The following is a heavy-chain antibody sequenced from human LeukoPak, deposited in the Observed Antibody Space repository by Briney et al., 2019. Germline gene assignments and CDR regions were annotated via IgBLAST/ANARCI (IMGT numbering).Heavy chain of an antibody. J-gene: IGHJ4*02. CDR3: AKDGSGSYYRPYYFDY. Sequence: ETLSLTCAVYGGSFSGYYWSWVRQAPGKGLEWVSAISGSGGSTYYADSVKGRFTISRDNSKNTLYLQMNSLRAEDTAVYYCAKDGSGSYYRPYYFDYWGQGTLVTVSS. V-gene: IGHV3-23*01. D-gene: IGHD3-10*01. CDR2: ISGSGGST. CDR1: GGSFSGYY.